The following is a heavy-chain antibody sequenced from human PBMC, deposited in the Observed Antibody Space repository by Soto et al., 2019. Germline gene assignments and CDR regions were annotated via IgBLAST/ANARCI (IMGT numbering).Heavy chain of an antibody. Sequence: PSETLSLTCTVSGGSISSGGYYWSWLRQHPGKGLEWIGYIYYSGSTYYNPSLKSRVTISVDTSKNQFSLKLSSVTAADTAVYYCAREWELRRGAFDIWGQGTMVTVSS. CDR3: AREWELRRGAFDI. V-gene: IGHV4-31*03. J-gene: IGHJ3*02. CDR2: IYYSGST. CDR1: GGSISSGGYY. D-gene: IGHD1-26*01.